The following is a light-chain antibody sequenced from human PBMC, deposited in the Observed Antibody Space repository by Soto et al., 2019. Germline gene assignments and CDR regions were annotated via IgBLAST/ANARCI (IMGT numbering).Light chain of an antibody. Sequence: QSALTQPASVSGSPGQSITISCTGTSSDVGGYNYVSWYQQHPGKAPKLMIYDVSNRPSGVSNRFSGSKSGNTASLTISGLQAEDEADYYCSSHTSSSTWVFGGGTKL. J-gene: IGLJ2*01. CDR1: SSDVGGYNY. CDR3: SSHTSSSTWV. V-gene: IGLV2-14*01. CDR2: DVS.